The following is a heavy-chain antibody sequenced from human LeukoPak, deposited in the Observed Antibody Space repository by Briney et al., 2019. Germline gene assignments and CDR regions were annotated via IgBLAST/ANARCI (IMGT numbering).Heavy chain of an antibody. J-gene: IGHJ4*02. D-gene: IGHD6-19*01. V-gene: IGHV3-23*01. CDR3: AKSNSGWYPGLDY. Sequence: GGSLRLSCAASGFTFSTSWMTWVRQAPGKGLEWVSAISGSGGSTYYADSVKGRFTISRDNSKNTLYLQMNSLRAEDTAVYYCAKSNSGWYPGLDYWGQGTLVTVSS. CDR2: ISGSGGST. CDR1: GFTFSTSW.